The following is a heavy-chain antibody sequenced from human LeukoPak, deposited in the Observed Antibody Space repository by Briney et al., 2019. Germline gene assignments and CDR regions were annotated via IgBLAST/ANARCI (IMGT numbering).Heavy chain of an antibody. CDR3: ARQTPDENWFDP. CDR1: GGSFSGYY. CDR2: IYYSGST. Sequence: SETLSLTCAVYGGSFSGYYWSWIRQPPGKGLEWIGSIYYSGSTYYNPSLKSRVTISVDTSKNQFSLKLSSVTAADTAVYYCARQTPDENWFDPWGRGTLVTVSS. V-gene: IGHV4-34*01. D-gene: IGHD1-14*01. J-gene: IGHJ5*02.